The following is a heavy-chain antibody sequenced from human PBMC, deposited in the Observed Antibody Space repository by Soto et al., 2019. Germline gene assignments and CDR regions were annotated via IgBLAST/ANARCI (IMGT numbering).Heavy chain of an antibody. CDR1: GFTVSSNY. Sequence: EVQLVESGGGLVQPGGSLRLSCAASGFTVSSNYMSWVRQAPGKGLEWVSVSYSGGSTYYADSVKGRFTISRHNSKNTLYLQMNSLRAEDTPVYYCAREQYGRLIDYWGQGTLVTVSS. V-gene: IGHV3-53*04. D-gene: IGHD4-17*01. CDR2: SYSGGST. J-gene: IGHJ4*02. CDR3: AREQYGRLIDY.